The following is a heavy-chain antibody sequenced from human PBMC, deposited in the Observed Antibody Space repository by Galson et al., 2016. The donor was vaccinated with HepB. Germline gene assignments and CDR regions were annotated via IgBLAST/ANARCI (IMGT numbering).Heavy chain of an antibody. D-gene: IGHD3-10*01. Sequence: SVKVSCKASGYTFTSYAMHWVRQAPGQRLEWMGWINAGNGNTKSSQKFRGRVTITRDTSASTAYMELSSLRSEDTAVYYCARWPSKVRGSNYYGMDVGGQGTTVTVSS. J-gene: IGHJ6*02. CDR3: ARWPSKVRGSNYYGMDV. V-gene: IGHV1-3*01. CDR1: GYTFTSYA. CDR2: INAGNGNT.